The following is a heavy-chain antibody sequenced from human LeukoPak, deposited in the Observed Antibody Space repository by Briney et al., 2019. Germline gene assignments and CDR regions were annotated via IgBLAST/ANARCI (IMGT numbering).Heavy chain of an antibody. CDR2: INTNTGNP. D-gene: IGHD3-9*01. CDR3: ARDFRPDYDILTGYYRGYFDY. V-gene: IGHV7-4-1*02. Sequence: ASVKVSCKASGYTFTNYALSWVRQALGQGLEWMGWINTNTGNPTYAQGFTGRFVFSLDTSVSTAYLQISSLKAEDTAVYYCARDFRPDYDILTGYYRGYFDYWGQGTLVTVSS. CDR1: GYTFTNYA. J-gene: IGHJ4*02.